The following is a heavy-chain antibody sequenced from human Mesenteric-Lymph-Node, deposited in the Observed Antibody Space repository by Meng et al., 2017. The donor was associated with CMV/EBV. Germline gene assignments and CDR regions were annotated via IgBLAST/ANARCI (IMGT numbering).Heavy chain of an antibody. J-gene: IGHJ3*02. Sequence: SGPTLAKPTQTLTLTCTFFGLSVATIKVGVGWIRQPPGKALEWLAVLYWNDHKRYNPSLKSRVTITTDGSKNRVILTMTDMDPVDTATYFCAHIPFGVVMKSERVTALRGPFDIWGQGTMVTVSS. V-gene: IGHV2-5*01. CDR1: GLSVATIKVG. D-gene: IGHD3-3*01. CDR2: LYWNDHK. CDR3: AHIPFGVVMKSERVTALRGPFDI.